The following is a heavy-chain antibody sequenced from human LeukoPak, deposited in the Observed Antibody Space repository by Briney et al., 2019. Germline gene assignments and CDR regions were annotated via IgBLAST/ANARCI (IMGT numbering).Heavy chain of an antibody. CDR1: GYTFTSFS. J-gene: IGHJ4*02. D-gene: IGHD5-12*01. V-gene: IGHV1-18*01. CDR3: ARDQSPLNGGYSEGEVFDC. Sequence: ASVKVSCKASGYTFTSFSITWVRQAPGQGLEWMGRSSLNNVNKNYIEKLQGRVTMTTDTSTSTAHMELRSLRPDDTAAYYCARDQSPLNGGYSEGEVFDCWGQGTLVTVSS. CDR2: SSLNNVNK.